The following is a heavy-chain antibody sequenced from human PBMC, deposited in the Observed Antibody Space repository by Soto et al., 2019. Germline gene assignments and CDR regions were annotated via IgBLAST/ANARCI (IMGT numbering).Heavy chain of an antibody. J-gene: IGHJ4*02. CDR2: INHSGST. D-gene: IGHD1-26*01. CDR1: GGSFSDYY. V-gene: IGHV4-34*01. Sequence: QVQLQQWGAGLLKPWETLSLSCGVYGGSFSDYYWTWIRQPPGKGLEWSGEINHSGSTNYKSSLKSRVTISVDTSKKQFSLRLSSVTAADTAVYYCARDRRSYSDYFDYWGQGTLVTVSS. CDR3: ARDRRSYSDYFDY.